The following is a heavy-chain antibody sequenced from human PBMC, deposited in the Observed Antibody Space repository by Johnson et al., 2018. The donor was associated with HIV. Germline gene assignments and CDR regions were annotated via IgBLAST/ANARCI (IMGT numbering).Heavy chain of an antibody. V-gene: IGHV3-30*19. CDR1: GFTFSSYG. D-gene: IGHD6-13*01. Sequence: QVQLVESGGGVVQPGRSLRLSYAASGFTFSSYGMHWVRQAPGKGLEWVAVISYDGSNKYYADSVKGRFTISRDNSKNTLYLQMNSLRAEDTAVYYCAKDMGPGIAAALGAFDIWGQGTMVTVSS. J-gene: IGHJ3*02. CDR3: AKDMGPGIAAALGAFDI. CDR2: ISYDGSNK.